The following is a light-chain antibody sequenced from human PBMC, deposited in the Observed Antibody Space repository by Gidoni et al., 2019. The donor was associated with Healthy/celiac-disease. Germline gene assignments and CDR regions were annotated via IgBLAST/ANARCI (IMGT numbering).Light chain of an antibody. V-gene: IGKV3-11*01. CDR1: QRVSSY. CDR2: DAY. Sequence: EIVLTQSPATLSLSPGERATLSCRASQRVSSYLAWYQQKPGQAPRLLIYDAYNKATGIPARFSGSGSGTDFTLTISSLEPEDFAVYYCQQRSNWRTFGQGTKLEIK. J-gene: IGKJ2*02. CDR3: QQRSNWRT.